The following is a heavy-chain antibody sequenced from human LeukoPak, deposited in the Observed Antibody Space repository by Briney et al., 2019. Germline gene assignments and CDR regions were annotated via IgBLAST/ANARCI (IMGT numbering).Heavy chain of an antibody. V-gene: IGHV1-69*05. J-gene: IGHJ1*01. CDR3: ARGKDYYDSSGYFEYFQH. CDR2: IIPIFGKA. Sequence: SVKVSCKASGGTFSSYAISWVRQAPGQGLEWMGGIIPIFGKANYAQKFQGGVTITTDESTSTAYMELSSLRSEDTAVYYCARGKDYYDSSGYFEYFQHWGQGTLVTVSS. D-gene: IGHD3-22*01. CDR1: GGTFSSYA.